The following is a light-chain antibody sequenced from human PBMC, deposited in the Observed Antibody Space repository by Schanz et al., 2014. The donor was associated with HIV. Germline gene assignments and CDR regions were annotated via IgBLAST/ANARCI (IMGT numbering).Light chain of an antibody. CDR2: TNS. V-gene: IGLV1-44*01. Sequence: QSVLTQPPSASGTPGQRVTISCSGSGSNIGRNTVSWYQQFPGTAPKVVIYTNSQRPSGVPDRFSGSKSGTSASLTVSGLQAEDEADYYCCSYAGSRGVVFGGGTKLTVL. CDR3: CSYAGSRGVV. J-gene: IGLJ2*01. CDR1: GSNIGRNT.